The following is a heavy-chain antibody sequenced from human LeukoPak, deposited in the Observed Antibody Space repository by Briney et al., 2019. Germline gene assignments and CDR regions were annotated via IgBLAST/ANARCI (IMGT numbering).Heavy chain of an antibody. D-gene: IGHD2-2*01. CDR3: AKGVYYCSSSTCPQYYYYMDV. V-gene: IGHV3-30*02. Sequence: GGSLRLSCAASGFTFSRYGLHWIRQAPGKGLEWVTFIRYDGTDKYYADSVKGRFTISRDDSKNTLYLQMNSLRPEDTAVYYCAKGVYYCSSSTCPQYYYYMDVWGKGTTVTVSS. CDR1: GFTFSRYG. J-gene: IGHJ6*03. CDR2: IRYDGTDK.